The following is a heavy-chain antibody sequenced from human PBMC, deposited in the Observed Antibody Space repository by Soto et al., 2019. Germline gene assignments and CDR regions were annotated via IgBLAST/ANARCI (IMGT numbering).Heavy chain of an antibody. CDR3: ASPPRGAYYYYGMDV. J-gene: IGHJ6*02. CDR2: ISAYNGNT. V-gene: IGHV1-18*01. CDR1: GYTFTSYG. Sequence: ASVKVSCKASGYTFTSYGISWVRQAPGQGLEWMGWISAYNGNTKYAQKLQGRVTMTTDTSTSTAYMELRSPRSDDTAVYYCASPPRGAYYYYGMDVWGQGTTVTVSS.